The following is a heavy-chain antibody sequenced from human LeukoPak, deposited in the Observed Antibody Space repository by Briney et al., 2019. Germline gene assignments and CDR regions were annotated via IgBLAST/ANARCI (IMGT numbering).Heavy chain of an antibody. CDR2: ISYDGSNK. V-gene: IGHV3-30*18. Sequence: GGSLRLSCAASGFTFSSYGMHWVRQAPGKGLEGVAVISYDGSNKYYADSVKGRFTITRDNSKNTLYLQMNSLRAEDTAVYYCAKGRRGYCSGGSCYSWFDPWGQGTLVTVSS. CDR1: GFTFSSYG. CDR3: AKGRRGYCSGGSCYSWFDP. J-gene: IGHJ5*02. D-gene: IGHD2-15*01.